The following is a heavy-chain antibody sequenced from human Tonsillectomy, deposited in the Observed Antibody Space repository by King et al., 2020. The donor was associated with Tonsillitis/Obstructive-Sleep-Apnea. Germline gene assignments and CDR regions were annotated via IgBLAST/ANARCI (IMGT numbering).Heavy chain of an antibody. D-gene: IGHD1-26*01. CDR1: GYNSTSYW. Sequence: VQLVESGAEVKKPGESLRVSCKGSGYNSTSYWISWVRQMPGKGLEWMGRIDPSDSYTNYSPSFQGHVTISADKSISSAYLQWSSLKASDSAVYYCARHVGASNYYDNGMDVRGQGTTVTVSS. CDR2: IDPSDSYT. J-gene: IGHJ6*02. V-gene: IGHV5-10-1*03. CDR3: ARHVGASNYYDNGMDV.